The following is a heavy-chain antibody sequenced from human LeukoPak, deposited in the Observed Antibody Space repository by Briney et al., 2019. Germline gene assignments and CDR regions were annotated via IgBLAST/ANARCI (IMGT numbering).Heavy chain of an antibody. J-gene: IGHJ4*02. CDR3: ASGFTVTTGGVFDY. D-gene: IGHD4-17*01. V-gene: IGHV3-7*01. Sequence: GGSLRLSCAASGFTFSSYWMSWVRQAPGKGLEWVANIKQDGSDKYYVDSVKGRFTISRDNAKNSLYLQMNSPRAEDTAVYYCASGFTVTTGGVFDYWGQGTLVTVSS. CDR1: GFTFSSYW. CDR2: IKQDGSDK.